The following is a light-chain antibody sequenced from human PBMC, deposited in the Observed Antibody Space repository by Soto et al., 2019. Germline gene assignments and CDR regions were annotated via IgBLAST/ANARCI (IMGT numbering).Light chain of an antibody. CDR3: QQRSDWPPIT. CDR2: WAS. V-gene: IGKV4-1*01. Sequence: DVVVAQSPDSLAVALGERVAIDCGSIHSVLYTSNNKNYLSWYQQKPGQPPKLLIYWASTRESGVPDRFSGSGSGRDFTLTISSLEPEDFAVYYCQQRSDWPPITFGQGTRLEIK. J-gene: IGKJ5*01. CDR1: HSVLYTSNNKNY.